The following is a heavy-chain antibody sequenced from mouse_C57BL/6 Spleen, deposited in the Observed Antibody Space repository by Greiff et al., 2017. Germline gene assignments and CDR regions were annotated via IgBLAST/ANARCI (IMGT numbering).Heavy chain of an antibody. CDR3: ARLSNYYGSSSHYFDY. Sequence: EVQLVESGGDLVKPGGSLKLSCAASGFTFSSYGMSWVRQTPDKRLEWVATISSGGSYTYYPDSVKGRFTISRDNAKNTLYLQMSSLKSEDTAMYYCARLSNYYGSSSHYFDYWGQGTTLTVSS. CDR1: GFTFSSYG. CDR2: ISSGGSYT. V-gene: IGHV5-6*01. D-gene: IGHD1-1*01. J-gene: IGHJ2*01.